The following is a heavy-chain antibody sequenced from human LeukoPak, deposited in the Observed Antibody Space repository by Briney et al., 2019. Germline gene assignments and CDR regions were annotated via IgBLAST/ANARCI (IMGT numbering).Heavy chain of an antibody. D-gene: IGHD6-19*01. CDR3: ARDVAVAGVSEGY. CDR1: GYTFIRYG. J-gene: IGHJ4*02. CDR2: INPNSGDA. V-gene: IGHV1-2*02. Sequence: GASVKVSCKASGYTFIRYGFSWVRQAPGQGLEWMGWINPNSGDANYAQNFRGRVTLTRDTSISTAYMDLSRLRSDDTAVFYCARDVAVAGVSEGYWGQGTLVTVSS.